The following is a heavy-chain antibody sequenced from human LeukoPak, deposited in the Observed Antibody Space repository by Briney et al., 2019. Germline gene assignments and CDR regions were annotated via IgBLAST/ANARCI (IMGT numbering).Heavy chain of an antibody. CDR2: ISGSGGST. CDR1: GFTFSSYA. CDR3: ARHIVVVPAAPFDY. J-gene: IGHJ4*02. Sequence: PAGGSLRLSCAASGFTFSSYAMSWVRQAPGKGLEWVSAISGSGGSTYYADSVKGRFTISRDNSKNTLYLQMNSLRAEDTAVYYCARHIVVVPAAPFDYWGQGTLVTVSS. V-gene: IGHV3-23*01. D-gene: IGHD2-2*01.